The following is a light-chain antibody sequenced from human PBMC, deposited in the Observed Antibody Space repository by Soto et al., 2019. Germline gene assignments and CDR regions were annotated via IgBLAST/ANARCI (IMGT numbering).Light chain of an antibody. CDR1: SSDVGGYNY. CDR3: SSYAGSSNV. Sequence: QSVLTQPHSASGSPGQSVAISCTGTSSDVGGYNYVSWYQQHPGKAPKLMIYEVNKRPSVVPDRSSGSKSGNTASLTVSGLQAEDEADYYCSSYAGSSNVFGTGTK. CDR2: EVN. V-gene: IGLV2-8*01. J-gene: IGLJ1*01.